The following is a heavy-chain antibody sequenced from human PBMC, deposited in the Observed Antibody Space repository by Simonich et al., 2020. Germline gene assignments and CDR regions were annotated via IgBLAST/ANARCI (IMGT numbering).Heavy chain of an antibody. CDR3: ARGGLYFDY. CDR1: GGSISSYY. J-gene: IGHJ4*02. D-gene: IGHD2-15*01. V-gene: IGHV4-59*01. CDR2: IYYSGRT. Sequence: QVQLQESGPGLVKPSETLSLTCTVSGGSISSYYWSLIRQPPGKGLDWIGYIYYSGRTNDNPSIKSRVTISVDTSKNQFSLKLSSVTAADTAVYYCARGGLYFDYWGQGTLVTVSS.